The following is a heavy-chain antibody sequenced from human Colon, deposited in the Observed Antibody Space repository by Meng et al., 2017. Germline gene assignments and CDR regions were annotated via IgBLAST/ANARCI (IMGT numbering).Heavy chain of an antibody. Sequence: GGSLRLSCAASGFTFSTYDMNWVRQAPGKGLEWVASISRNSGDIYYADSVKGRFTISRSNSKNSLYLEMISLRAEDTAVYDCARPDFYYNGMDVWGQGTTVTVSS. CDR3: ARPDFYYNGMDV. V-gene: IGHV3-21*01. CDR2: ISRNSGDI. J-gene: IGHJ6*02. CDR1: GFTFSTYD.